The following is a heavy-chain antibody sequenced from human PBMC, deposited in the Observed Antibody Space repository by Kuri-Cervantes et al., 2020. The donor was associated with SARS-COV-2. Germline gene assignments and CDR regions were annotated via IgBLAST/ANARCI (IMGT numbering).Heavy chain of an antibody. V-gene: IGHV2-5*02. CDR1: GFSLSTSGVG. D-gene: IGHD3-22*01. Sequence: SGPTLVKPTQTLTLTCTFSGFSLSTSGVGVGWTRQPPGKALEWLALIYWDDDKRYSPSLKSRLTITKDTSKNQVVLTMTNMDPVDTATYFCAHSNAYYYDSSGYLFHHWGQGTLVTVSS. CDR3: AHSNAYYYDSSGYLFHH. J-gene: IGHJ4*02. CDR2: IYWDDDK.